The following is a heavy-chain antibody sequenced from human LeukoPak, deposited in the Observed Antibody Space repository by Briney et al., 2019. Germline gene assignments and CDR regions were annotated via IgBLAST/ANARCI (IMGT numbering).Heavy chain of an antibody. Sequence: GGSLRLSCAASGFTFDDYAMHWVRQAPGKGLEWVSGISWNSFSIGYADSVKGRFTISRDNAKNSLYLQMNSLRAEDTALYYCARALYYYYYMDVWGKGTTVTVSS. V-gene: IGHV3-9*01. CDR1: GFTFDDYA. J-gene: IGHJ6*03. CDR3: ARALYYYYYMDV. CDR2: ISWNSFSI.